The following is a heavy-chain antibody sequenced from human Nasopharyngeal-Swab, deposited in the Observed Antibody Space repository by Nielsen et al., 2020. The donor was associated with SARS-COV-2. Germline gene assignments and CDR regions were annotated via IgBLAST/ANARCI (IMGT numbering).Heavy chain of an antibody. CDR3: ARGSTGWELWDYYYGMDV. Sequence: SETLSLTCAVHGGSFSGYYWSWIRQPPGKGLEWIGEINHSGSTNYNPSLKSRVTISVDTSKNQFSLKLSSVTAADTAVYYCARGSTGWELWDYYYGMDVWGQGTTVTVSS. V-gene: IGHV4-34*01. D-gene: IGHD1-26*01. CDR2: INHSGST. CDR1: GGSFSGYY. J-gene: IGHJ6*02.